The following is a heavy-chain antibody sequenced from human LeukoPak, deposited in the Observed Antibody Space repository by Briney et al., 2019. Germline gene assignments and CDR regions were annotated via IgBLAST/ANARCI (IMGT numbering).Heavy chain of an antibody. CDR3: ARDERDVVVTAIPRGWFDP. CDR2: ISSSSSYI. CDR1: GFTFSSYS. J-gene: IGHJ5*02. V-gene: IGHV3-21*01. D-gene: IGHD2-21*02. Sequence: GGSLRLSCAASGFTFSSYSMNWVRQAPGKGLEWVSSISSSSSYIYYADSVKGRFTISRDNAKNSLYLQMNSLRAEDTAVYYCARDERDVVVTAIPRGWFDPWGQGTLVSVSS.